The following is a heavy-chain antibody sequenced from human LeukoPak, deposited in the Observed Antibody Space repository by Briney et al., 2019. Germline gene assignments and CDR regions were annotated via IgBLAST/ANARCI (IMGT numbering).Heavy chain of an antibody. CDR2: ISSSGSYI. CDR1: GFTFSNYI. D-gene: IGHD3-22*01. Sequence: GGSLRLSCAASGFTFSNYIMNWVRQAPGKGLEWVSSISSSGSYIYYADSVKGRFTISRDNAKNSLYLQMNSLRAEDTAVYYCAKDAEDYYDSSGYPPYYFDYWGQGTLVTVSS. CDR3: AKDAEDYYDSSGYPPYYFDY. J-gene: IGHJ4*02. V-gene: IGHV3-21*04.